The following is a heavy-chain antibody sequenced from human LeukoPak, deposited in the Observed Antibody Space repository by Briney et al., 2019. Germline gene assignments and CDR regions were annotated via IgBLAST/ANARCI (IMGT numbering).Heavy chain of an antibody. CDR3: ARGSSSGYKHLDY. D-gene: IGHD3-22*01. V-gene: IGHV4-30-2*01. Sequence: SETLSLTCAVSGGSISSGGYSWSWIRQPPGKGLEWIGYIYHSGSTYYNPSLKSRVTISVDRSKNQFSLKLSSVTAADTAVYYSARGSSSGYKHLDYWGQGTLVTVSS. J-gene: IGHJ4*02. CDR2: IYHSGST. CDR1: GGSISSGGYS.